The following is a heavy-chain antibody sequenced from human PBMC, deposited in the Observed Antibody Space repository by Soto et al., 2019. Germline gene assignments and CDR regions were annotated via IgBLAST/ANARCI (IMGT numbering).Heavy chain of an antibody. CDR2: IYPGDSDT. CDR3: AGQVDHYDRNSCGY. J-gene: IGHJ4*02. D-gene: IGHD3-22*01. Sequence: PGESLKISCKGSGYSFTTYWIGWVRQMLGKGLEWMGVIYPGDSDTRFSPSFQGQVTISVDMSISTAYLQWSSLKASDTAMYYCAGQVDHYDRNSCGYWSQGPLVTSPQ. CDR1: GYSFTTYW. V-gene: IGHV5-51*01.